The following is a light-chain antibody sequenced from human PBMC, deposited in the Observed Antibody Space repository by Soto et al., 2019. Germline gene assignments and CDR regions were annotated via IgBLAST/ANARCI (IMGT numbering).Light chain of an antibody. V-gene: IGLV1-51*01. CDR1: SSNVGHNS. CDR2: DNN. J-gene: IGLJ1*01. Sequence: QSVLTQPPSASAAPGQKATISCSGSSSNVGHNSGSWYHHLPGTAPKRLIYDNNKRPSGIPARFSGSKSGTSATLGITGLQTGDEADYYCGAWDDRLTVYVFRSGTKVTVL. CDR3: GAWDDRLTVYV.